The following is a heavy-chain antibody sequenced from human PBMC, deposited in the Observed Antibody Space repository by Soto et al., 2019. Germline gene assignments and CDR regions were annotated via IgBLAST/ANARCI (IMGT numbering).Heavy chain of an antibody. Sequence: EVQMVETGGGLSQPGGSLRLSCAVSGFIVSSKYMTWVRQAPGKGLGWVSVIYTGGSTHYADSARGRFTITRDRSKSTLYLQMNSLRAEDAAVYYCTTDTGYGMDVWGQGTTVTVSS. D-gene: IGHD2-8*02. J-gene: IGHJ6*02. V-gene: IGHV3-53*02. CDR2: IYTGGST. CDR3: TTDTGYGMDV. CDR1: GFIVSSKY.